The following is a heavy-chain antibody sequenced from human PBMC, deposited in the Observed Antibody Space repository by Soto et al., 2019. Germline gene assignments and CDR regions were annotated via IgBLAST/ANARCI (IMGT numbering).Heavy chain of an antibody. CDR3: ALLGYCSGTSCYAGDWFDP. D-gene: IGHD2-2*01. J-gene: IGHJ5*02. Sequence: QITLKESGPTLVKPTQTLTLTCTFSGFSLSTSGVGVGWIRQPPGKALEWLALIYWDDDKRYSPSLKSRLTITKDTSKNQVVLTMTNMDPVDTATYYCALLGYCSGTSCYAGDWFDPWGQGTLVTVSS. CDR2: IYWDDDK. CDR1: GFSLSTSGVG. V-gene: IGHV2-5*02.